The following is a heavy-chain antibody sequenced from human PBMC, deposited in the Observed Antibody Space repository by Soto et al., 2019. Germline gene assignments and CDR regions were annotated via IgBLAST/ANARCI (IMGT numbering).Heavy chain of an antibody. J-gene: IGHJ6*02. CDR1: GDSVSSNSAA. V-gene: IGHV6-1*01. CDR2: TYYRSKWYN. D-gene: IGHD6-19*01. Sequence: QVQLQQSGPGLVKPSQTLSLTCAISGDSVSSNSAAWNWIRQSPSRGLEWLGRTYYRSKWYNDYAVSVKSRITINPDTSKNQLSLQLNSVTPEDTAVYYCARSDSSGWYLHYYGMDVWGQGTTVTVSS. CDR3: ARSDSSGWYLHYYGMDV.